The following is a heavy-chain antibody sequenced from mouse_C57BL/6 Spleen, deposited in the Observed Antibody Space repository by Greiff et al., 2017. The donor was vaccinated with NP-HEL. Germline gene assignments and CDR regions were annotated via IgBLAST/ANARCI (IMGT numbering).Heavy chain of an antibody. V-gene: IGHV5-6*01. Sequence: EVKLMESGGDLVKPGGSLKLSCAASGFTFSSYGMSWVRQTPDKRLEWVATISSGGSYTYYPDSVKGRFTISRDNAKNTLYLQMSSLKSEDTAMDYCARHTTTDFDYWGQGTTLTVSS. CDR2: ISSGGSYT. J-gene: IGHJ2*01. D-gene: IGHD2-12*01. CDR1: GFTFSSYG. CDR3: ARHTTTDFDY.